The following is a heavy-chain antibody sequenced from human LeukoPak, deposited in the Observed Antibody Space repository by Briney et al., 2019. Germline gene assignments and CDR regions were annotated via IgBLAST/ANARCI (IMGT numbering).Heavy chain of an antibody. CDR1: GFTFSSYG. V-gene: IGHV3-30*18. CDR3: VKNPRAFYYYGMDV. CDR2: ISYDGSNK. J-gene: IGHJ6*02. Sequence: GGSLRLSCAASGFTFSSYGMHWVRQAPGKGLEWVAVISYDGSNKYYADSVKGRFTISRDNSKNTLYLQMSSLRAEDTAVYYCVKNPRAFYYYGMDVWGQGTTVTVSS.